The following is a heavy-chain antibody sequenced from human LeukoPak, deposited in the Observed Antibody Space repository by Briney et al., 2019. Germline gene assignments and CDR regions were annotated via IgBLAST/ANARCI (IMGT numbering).Heavy chain of an antibody. CDR3: ARLSRILEENFDY. J-gene: IGHJ4*02. Sequence: SETLSLTCGVYGGSFSGYFWSWVRQPPGKGLEWIGEINHSGSTNYNPSLKSRATISVDTSKNQFSLKLSSVTAADTAVYYCARLSRILEENFDYWGQGTLVTVSS. V-gene: IGHV4-34*01. CDR1: GGSFSGYF. CDR2: INHSGST. D-gene: IGHD2-15*01.